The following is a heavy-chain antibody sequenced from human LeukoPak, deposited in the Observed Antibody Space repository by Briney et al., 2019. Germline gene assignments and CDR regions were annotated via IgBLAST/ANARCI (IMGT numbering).Heavy chain of an antibody. CDR1: GYTFTNYY. V-gene: IGHV1-46*01. D-gene: IGHD3-22*01. CDR3: ARDPAYSSDTSGFDY. Sequence: GASVKVSCKASGYTFTNYYMQWVRQAPGQGLEWRGLINPSGGSTSYAQTFQGRVTMTWDTSTSTVYMKLSSLRSEDTAVYYCARDPAYSSDTSGFDYWGQGTLVTVYS. J-gene: IGHJ4*02. CDR2: INPSGGST.